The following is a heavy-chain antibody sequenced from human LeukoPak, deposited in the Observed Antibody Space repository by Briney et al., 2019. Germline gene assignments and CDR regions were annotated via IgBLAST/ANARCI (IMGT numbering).Heavy chain of an antibody. CDR3: ARLGSGSYYNLRLEPMDV. D-gene: IGHD3-10*01. CDR1: GYTFTSYA. Sequence: ASVKVSCNASGYTFTSYAISWVRQAPGQGLEWMGWINTNTGNPTYAQGFTGRFVFSLDTSVSTAYLQISSLKAEDTAVYYCARLGSGSYYNLRLEPMDVWGKGTTVTVSS. V-gene: IGHV7-4-1*02. J-gene: IGHJ6*03. CDR2: INTNTGNP.